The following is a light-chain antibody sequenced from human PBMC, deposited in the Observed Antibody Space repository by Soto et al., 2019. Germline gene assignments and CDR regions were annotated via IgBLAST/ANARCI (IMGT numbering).Light chain of an antibody. V-gene: IGLV2-14*01. J-gene: IGLJ1*01. CDR1: SSDVGGYKY. CDR3: SSYGGTFYV. CDR2: EVS. Sequence: QSVLTQPASVSGSPGQSIAISCTGTSSDVGGYKYVSWYQQHPGKAPKLLISEVSNRPSGVSDRFSGSKSGNTASLTISGLQAEDEADYYCSSYGGTFYVFGTGTKVTVL.